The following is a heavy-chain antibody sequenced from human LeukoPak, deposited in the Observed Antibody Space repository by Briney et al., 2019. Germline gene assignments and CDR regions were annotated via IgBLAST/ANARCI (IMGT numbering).Heavy chain of an antibody. V-gene: IGHV3-23*01. CDR1: GFPLSIYA. Sequence: TGGSLRLSCAASGFPLSIYAVSWVRQAPGKGLEWVSDIGGSGGSTYYADSVKGRFTISRHNPKNTLYLQMNSLKAEDTAVYCCAKDEWDCSGGSCYSAYWGQGTLVTVSS. J-gene: IGHJ4*02. CDR3: AKDEWDCSGGSCYSAY. D-gene: IGHD2-15*01. CDR2: IGGSGGST.